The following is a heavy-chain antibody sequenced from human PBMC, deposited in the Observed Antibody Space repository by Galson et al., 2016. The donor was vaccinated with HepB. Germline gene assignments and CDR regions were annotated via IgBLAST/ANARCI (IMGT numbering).Heavy chain of an antibody. V-gene: IGHV3-21*01. CDR3: ARVRPRSGYCFDY. Sequence: SLRLSCAASGFSFSIYSMNWVRQAPGRGLEWVSSISSSNTYIDYADSVKGRFTISRDNAKNSLYLQMNSLRVEGTAVYYCARVRPRSGYCFDYWGQGTLVTVSS. CDR2: ISSSNTYI. CDR1: GFSFSIYS. D-gene: IGHD5-12*01. J-gene: IGHJ4*02.